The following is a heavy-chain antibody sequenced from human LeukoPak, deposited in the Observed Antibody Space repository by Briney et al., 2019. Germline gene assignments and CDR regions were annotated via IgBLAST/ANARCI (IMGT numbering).Heavy chain of an antibody. J-gene: IGHJ4*02. Sequence: GRSLRLSCAASRFTFSSYAMHWVRQAPGKGLEWVAVISYDGSNKYYADSVKGRFTISRDNSKNTLYLQMNSLRAEDTAVYYCARYSGSYGLDYWGQGTLVTVSS. CDR3: ARYSGSYGLDY. CDR2: ISYDGSNK. V-gene: IGHV3-30*01. D-gene: IGHD1-26*01. CDR1: RFTFSSYA.